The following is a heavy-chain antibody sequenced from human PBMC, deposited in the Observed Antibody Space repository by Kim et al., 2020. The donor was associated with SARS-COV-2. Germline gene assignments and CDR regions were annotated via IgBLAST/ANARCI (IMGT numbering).Heavy chain of an antibody. CDR1: GGSFSGYY. Sequence: SETLSLTCAVYGGSFSGYYWSWIRQPPGKGLEWIGEINHSGSTNYNPSLKSRVTISVDTSKNQFSLKLSSVTAADTAVYYCARGPQYYDSSGYTSDYWGQGTLVTVSS. J-gene: IGHJ4*02. V-gene: IGHV4-34*01. CDR3: ARGPQYYDSSGYTSDY. CDR2: INHSGST. D-gene: IGHD3-22*01.